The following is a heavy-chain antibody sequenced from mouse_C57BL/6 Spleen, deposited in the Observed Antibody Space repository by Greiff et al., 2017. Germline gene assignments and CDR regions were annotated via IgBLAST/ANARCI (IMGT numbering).Heavy chain of an antibody. CDR3: ARMGDTYYFDY. D-gene: IGHD3-3*01. J-gene: IGHJ2*01. Sequence: QVQLKESGPGILQPSQTLSLTCSFSGFSLSTFGMGVGWIRQPSGKGLEWLAHIWWDDDKYYNTALKSRLTISKDTSKNQVFLKIAHVDTADTATYYCARMGDTYYFDYWGQGTTLTVSS. V-gene: IGHV8-8*01. CDR2: IWWDDDK. CDR1: GFSLSTFGMG.